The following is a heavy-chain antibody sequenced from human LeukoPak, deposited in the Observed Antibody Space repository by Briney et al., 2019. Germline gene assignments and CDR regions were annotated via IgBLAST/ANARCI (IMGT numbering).Heavy chain of an antibody. CDR2: FDPEDGES. V-gene: IGHV1-24*01. Sequence: GASVKVSCKVSGYSLRELSMHWVRQAPAKGLQWMGVFDPEDGESIIAQQFQGRLTMTEDTSTDTGYMELSSLTSEDTAIYYCATGHCNTSSCYYCYMDVWGKGTTVTVSS. D-gene: IGHD2/OR15-2a*01. CDR1: GYSLRELS. CDR3: ATGHCNTSSCYYCYMDV. J-gene: IGHJ6*03.